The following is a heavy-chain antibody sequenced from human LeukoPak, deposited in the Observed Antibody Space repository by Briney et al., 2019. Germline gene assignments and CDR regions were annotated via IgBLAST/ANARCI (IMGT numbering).Heavy chain of an antibody. J-gene: IGHJ4*02. V-gene: IGHV3-7*03. CDR3: ARTLRGGGALDY. CDR2: IKEDGSEK. Sequence: GGSLRLSCAASGFTFSNYWLNWVRQAPGKGLEWVANIKEDGSEKYYVDSVKGRFTISRDNAKNSLFLQMNSLRAEDTAVYYCARTLRGGGALDYRGQGTLVTVSS. CDR1: GFTFSNYW. D-gene: IGHD3-16*01.